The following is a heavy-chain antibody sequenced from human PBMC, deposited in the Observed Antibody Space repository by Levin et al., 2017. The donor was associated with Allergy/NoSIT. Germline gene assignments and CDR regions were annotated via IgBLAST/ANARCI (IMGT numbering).Heavy chain of an antibody. CDR2: ISYDGSNK. J-gene: IGHJ3*02. CDR1: GFTFSSYG. D-gene: IGHD3-9*01. V-gene: IGHV3-30*18. Sequence: GGSLRLSCAASGFTFSSYGMHWVRQAPGKGLEWVAVISYDGSNKYYADSVKGRFTISRDNSKNTLYLQMNSLRAEDTAVYYCAKDIWAQRHYDILTGYYPRGAFDIWGQGTMVTVSS. CDR3: AKDIWAQRHYDILTGYYPRGAFDI.